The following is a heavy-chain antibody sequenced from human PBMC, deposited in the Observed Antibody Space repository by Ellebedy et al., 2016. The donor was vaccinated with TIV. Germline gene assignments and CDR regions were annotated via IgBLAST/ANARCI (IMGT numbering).Heavy chain of an antibody. V-gene: IGHV6-1*01. CDR2: AYYRSKWYN. Sequence: PSRGLEWLGRAYYRSKWYNNYAPSVKGRITINPDTSKNQFSLQLNYVTPEDTAVYYCARGVTTSIMDAFDIWGQGTVVTVSS. CDR3: ARGVTTSIMDAFDI. J-gene: IGHJ3*02. D-gene: IGHD4-17*01.